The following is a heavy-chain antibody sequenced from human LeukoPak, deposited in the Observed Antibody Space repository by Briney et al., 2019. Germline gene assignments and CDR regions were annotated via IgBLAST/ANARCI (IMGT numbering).Heavy chain of an antibody. D-gene: IGHD1-26*01. CDR2: IYSGGST. Sequence: PGGSLRLSCAASGFTVSSNYMSWVRQAPGKGLEWVSVIYSGGSTYYADSVKGRFTISRDNSKNTLYLQMSSLRAEDTAVYYCARDRGWELSDHGGFDPWGQGTLVTVSS. CDR3: ARDRGWELSDHGGFDP. V-gene: IGHV3-66*02. CDR1: GFTVSSNY. J-gene: IGHJ5*02.